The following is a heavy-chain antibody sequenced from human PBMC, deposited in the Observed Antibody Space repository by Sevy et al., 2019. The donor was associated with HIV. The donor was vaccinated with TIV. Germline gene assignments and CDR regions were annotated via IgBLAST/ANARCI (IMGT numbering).Heavy chain of an antibody. D-gene: IGHD3-16*01. Sequence: GGSLRLSCEASGFTFSSFEMNWVRQAPGKGLEWVLYISSSGSIISYADSVKGRFTISRDNAKCSLYLQMNSLRAEDTAVYYCARSGGVTDYGMDVWGQGTTVTVSS. V-gene: IGHV3-48*03. CDR3: ARSGGVTDYGMDV. J-gene: IGHJ6*02. CDR1: GFTFSSFE. CDR2: ISSSGSII.